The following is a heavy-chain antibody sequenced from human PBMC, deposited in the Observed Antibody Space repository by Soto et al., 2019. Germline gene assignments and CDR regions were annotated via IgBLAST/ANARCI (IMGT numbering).Heavy chain of an antibody. D-gene: IGHD3-16*01. J-gene: IGHJ6*04. CDR2: IGCCSGSGT. CDR1: GFTFSTYT. Sequence: GGSLRLSCAASGFTFSTYTMNWVRQAPGKGLEWVSGIGCCSGSGTYYADFVKGRFTISRDNSKNMVFLQMNGLRAEDTAVYYCAKAFYDYIWGSYNDVLGMDVWGKGTTVTVSS. CDR3: AKAFYDYIWGSYNDVLGMDV. V-gene: IGHV3-23*01.